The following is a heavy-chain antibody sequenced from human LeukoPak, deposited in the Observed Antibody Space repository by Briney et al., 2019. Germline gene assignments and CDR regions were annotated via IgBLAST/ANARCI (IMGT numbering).Heavy chain of an antibody. V-gene: IGHV4-34*01. Sequence: PSETLSLTYAVYGGSFSGYYCSWIRQPPGKGLEWIGEINHSGGTNYNPSLKTRVTISVDTSKNHFSLKLSSVTAADTAVYYCARDSGYDFWSGYHHFDYWGQGTLVTVSS. J-gene: IGHJ4*02. CDR3: ARDSGYDFWSGYHHFDY. CDR2: INHSGGT. CDR1: GGSFSGYY. D-gene: IGHD3-3*01.